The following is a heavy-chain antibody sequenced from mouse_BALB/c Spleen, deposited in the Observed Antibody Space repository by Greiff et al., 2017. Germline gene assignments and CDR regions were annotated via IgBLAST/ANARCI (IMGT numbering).Heavy chain of an antibody. V-gene: IGHV1S16*01. D-gene: IGHD1-1*01. CDR3: TTVPYAMDY. CDR1: GYTFTSYY. Sequence: QGQLQQSGAELVKPGASVKLSCKASGYTFTSYYMYWVKQRPGQGLEWIGEINPSNGGTNFNEKFKSKATLTVDKSSSTAYMQLSSLTSEDSAVYYCTTVPYAMDYWGQGTSVTVSS. J-gene: IGHJ4*01. CDR2: INPSNGGT.